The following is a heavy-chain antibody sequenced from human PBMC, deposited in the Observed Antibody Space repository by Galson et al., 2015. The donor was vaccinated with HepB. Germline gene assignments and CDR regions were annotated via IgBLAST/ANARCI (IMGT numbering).Heavy chain of an antibody. Sequence: SCKASGFTFSSYSMNWVRQAPGKGLEWVSSISSGSTYIYYADSVKGRFTVSRDNAKNPLYLQMNSLRAEDTAVYYCSRGDIVGPSHPFFFEYWGQGTPVTVSS. CDR2: ISSGSTYI. CDR1: GFTFSSYS. CDR3: SRGDIVGPSHPFFFEY. D-gene: IGHD5-12*01. V-gene: IGHV3-21*01. J-gene: IGHJ4*02.